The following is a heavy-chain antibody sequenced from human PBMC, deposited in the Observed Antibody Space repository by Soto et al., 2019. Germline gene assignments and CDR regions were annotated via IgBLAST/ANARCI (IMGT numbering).Heavy chain of an antibody. V-gene: IGHV1-69*17. J-gene: IGHJ4*02. Sequence: QVQLVQSGAEVKRPGSSVKVSCESSGDTFNSYLISWVRQAPGQGLEWMGGIIPIIRVTHYAQKFQGRVTISALSSTGTAYMKFTTLGFEDTALYYDAREALGAKGADHWGQGTLVTVSS. D-gene: IGHD3-16*01. CDR1: GDTFNSYL. CDR2: IIPIIRVT. CDR3: AREALGAKGADH.